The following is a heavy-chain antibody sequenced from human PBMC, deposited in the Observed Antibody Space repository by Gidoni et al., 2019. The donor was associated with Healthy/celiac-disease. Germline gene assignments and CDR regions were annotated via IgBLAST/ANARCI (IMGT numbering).Heavy chain of an antibody. D-gene: IGHD3-22*01. Sequence: QVQLVESGGGLVKPGGSLRLSCAASGFTFRDYYMSWIRQAPGKGLEWVSYISSSSSYTNYADSVKGRFTISRDNAKNSLYLQMNSLRAEDTAVYYCARASYDSSGYYPPPPDYWGQGTLVTVSS. CDR3: ARASYDSSGYYPPPPDY. CDR2: ISSSSSYT. V-gene: IGHV3-11*06. J-gene: IGHJ4*02. CDR1: GFTFRDYY.